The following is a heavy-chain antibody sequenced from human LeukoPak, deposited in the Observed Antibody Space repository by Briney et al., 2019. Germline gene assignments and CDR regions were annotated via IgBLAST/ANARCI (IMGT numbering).Heavy chain of an antibody. Sequence: GGSLRLSCAGSDFIFRNYWMSWVRQAPGKGLEWVASIKEDGSEKHYVDSVEGRFTISRDNAKNSLYLQMNSLRAEDTAVYYCARVGITMIVVDYWGQGTLVTVSS. J-gene: IGHJ4*02. CDR3: ARVGITMIVVDY. CDR1: DFIFRNYW. D-gene: IGHD3-22*01. CDR2: IKEDGSEK. V-gene: IGHV3-7*02.